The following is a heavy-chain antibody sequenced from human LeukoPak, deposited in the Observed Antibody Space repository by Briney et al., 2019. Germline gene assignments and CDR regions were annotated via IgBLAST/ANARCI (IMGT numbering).Heavy chain of an antibody. D-gene: IGHD1-7*01. CDR2: IYYSGST. V-gene: IGHV4-61*01. CDR3: ATQTGTTIAFDI. J-gene: IGHJ3*02. CDR1: GGSISSGSYY. Sequence: PSETLSLTCTVSGGSISSGSYYWSWIRQPPGKGLEWIGYIYYSGSTNYNPSLKSRVTISVDTSKNQFSLKLSSVTAADTAVYYCATQTGTTIAFDIWGQGTMVTVSS.